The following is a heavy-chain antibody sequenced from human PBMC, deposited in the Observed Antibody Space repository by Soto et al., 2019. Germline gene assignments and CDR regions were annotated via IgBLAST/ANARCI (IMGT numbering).Heavy chain of an antibody. CDR1: GFSFTTSGVN. Sequence: QITLKESGPTLVKPTQTLTLTCTFSGFSFTTSGVNVGWIRQPPGKALEWLALIFWNDDKRYSPSLKSRLTITKDTSKNQVVLTMNNMDPVDTATYYCARGYTYDFDYWGQGTLVTVSS. D-gene: IGHD4-17*01. J-gene: IGHJ4*02. V-gene: IGHV2-5*01. CDR2: IFWNDDK. CDR3: ARGYTYDFDY.